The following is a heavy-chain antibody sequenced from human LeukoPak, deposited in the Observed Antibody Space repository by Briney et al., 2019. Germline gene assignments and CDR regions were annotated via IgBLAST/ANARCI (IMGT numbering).Heavy chain of an antibody. V-gene: IGHV1-18*01. CDR1: GYTFTSYG. CDR3: ARGGDIVVVTADGDAFDI. Sequence: GASVKVSCKASGYTFTSYGISWVRQAPGQGLEWMGWISAYNGNTNYAQKLQGRVTMTTDTSTSTAYMELRSLRSDDTAVYYCARGGDIVVVTADGDAFDIWGQGTMVTVSS. J-gene: IGHJ3*02. D-gene: IGHD2-21*02. CDR2: ISAYNGNT.